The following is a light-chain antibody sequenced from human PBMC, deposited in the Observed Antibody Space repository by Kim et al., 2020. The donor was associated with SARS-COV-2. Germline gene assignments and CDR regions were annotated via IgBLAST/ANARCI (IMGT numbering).Light chain of an antibody. V-gene: IGKV1-5*03. CDR1: QSVSSW. CDR3: QQYKSGNS. Sequence: LSASVGDRVTITCRASQSVSSWLAWYQQKPGKAPKLLIYQASNLESGVPSRFSGSGSGTEFTLTISSLQPEDFATYYCQQYKSGNSFGQGTKLEIK. CDR2: QAS. J-gene: IGKJ2*03.